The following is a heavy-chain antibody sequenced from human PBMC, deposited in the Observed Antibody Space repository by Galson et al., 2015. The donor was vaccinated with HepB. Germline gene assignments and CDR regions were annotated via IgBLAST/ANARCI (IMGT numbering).Heavy chain of an antibody. D-gene: IGHD3-3*01. CDR3: AKGQGLYYDFWSGYPQDY. V-gene: IGHV3-33*06. CDR1: GFTFSSYG. J-gene: IGHJ4*02. Sequence: SLRLSCAASGFTFSSYGMHWVRQAPGKGLEWVAVIWYDGSNKYYADSVKGRFTISRDNSKNTLYLQMNSLRAEDTAVYYCAKGQGLYYDFWSGYPQDYWGQGTLVTVSS. CDR2: IWYDGSNK.